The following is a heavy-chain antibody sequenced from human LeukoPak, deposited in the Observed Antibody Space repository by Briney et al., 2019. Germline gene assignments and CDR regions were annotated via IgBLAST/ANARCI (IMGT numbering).Heavy chain of an antibody. J-gene: IGHJ4*02. V-gene: IGHV1-2*02. Sequence: ASVKVSCKASGYTFTGYYMHWVRQAPGQGLEWMGWINPNSGGTNYAQKFQGRVTMTRDTSISTAYMELSRLRSDDTAVYYCARAPRYYGSGSYYPFDYWGQGTLVTVSS. CDR1: GYTFTGYY. CDR2: INPNSGGT. D-gene: IGHD3-10*01. CDR3: ARAPRYYGSGSYYPFDY.